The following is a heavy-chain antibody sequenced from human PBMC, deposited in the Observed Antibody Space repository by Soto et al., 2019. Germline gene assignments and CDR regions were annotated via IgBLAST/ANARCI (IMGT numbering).Heavy chain of an antibody. V-gene: IGHV3-23*01. J-gene: IGHJ4*02. CDR2: ISVSGGST. Sequence: PGGSLRLTCAASGFTFRNYAMNWVRQDPGQGLEWVSGISVSGGSTYYADSVKGRFTVSRDDSKNTVYLQMNSRRAEDTAVYFCAKVNYYYVSGGCSLFDYWGQGTLVTVSS. CDR1: GFTFRNYA. D-gene: IGHD3-22*01. CDR3: AKVNYYYVSGGCSLFDY.